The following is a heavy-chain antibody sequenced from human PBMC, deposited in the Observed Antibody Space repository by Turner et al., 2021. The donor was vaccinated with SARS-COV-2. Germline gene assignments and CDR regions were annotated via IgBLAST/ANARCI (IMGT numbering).Heavy chain of an antibody. Sequence: EVQLLESGGGLVQPGGSLRLSCAASGLPFSSYAMSWVRQAPGKGLEWVSAISGSGGSTYYADSVKGRFTISRDNSKNTLYLQMNSLRAEDTAVYYCAKAGAYYYYGMDVWGQGTTVTVSS. J-gene: IGHJ6*02. V-gene: IGHV3-23*01. CDR2: ISGSGGST. CDR3: AKAGAYYYYGMDV. CDR1: GLPFSSYA. D-gene: IGHD6-19*01.